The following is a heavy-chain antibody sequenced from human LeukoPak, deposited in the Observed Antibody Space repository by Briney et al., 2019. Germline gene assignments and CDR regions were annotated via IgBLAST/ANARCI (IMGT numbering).Heavy chain of an antibody. CDR1: GGSISSYY. V-gene: IGHV4-59*08. D-gene: IGHD2-2*02. Sequence: SETLSLTCTVSGGSISSYYWSWIRQPPGKGLEWIGYIYYSGSTNYNPSLKSRVTISVDTSKNQFSLKLSSVTAADTAVYYCARHRRYIVVVPAAIRSTRWFDPWGQGTLVTVSS. J-gene: IGHJ5*02. CDR3: ARHRRYIVVVPAAIRSTRWFDP. CDR2: IYYSGST.